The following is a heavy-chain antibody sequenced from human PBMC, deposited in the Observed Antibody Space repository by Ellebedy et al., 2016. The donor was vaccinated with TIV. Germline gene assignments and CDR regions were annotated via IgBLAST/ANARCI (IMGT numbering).Heavy chain of an antibody. J-gene: IGHJ6*03. CDR3: ARDRWPRNYYSYMDV. D-gene: IGHD4-23*01. CDR2: ISYDGSNK. Sequence: GESLKISXAASGFTFSDYAMHWVRQAPGKGLEWVAVISYDGSNKYYADSVKGRFTISRDNSKGTLYLQMNSLRAEDTAVYYCARDRWPRNYYSYMDVWGKGTTVTVSS. V-gene: IGHV3-30-3*01. CDR1: GFTFSDYA.